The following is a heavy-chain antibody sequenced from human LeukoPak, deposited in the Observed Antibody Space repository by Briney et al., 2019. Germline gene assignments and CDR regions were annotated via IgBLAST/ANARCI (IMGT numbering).Heavy chain of an antibody. CDR1: GYTFTSYY. V-gene: IGHV1-18*04. CDR3: ARVELAWFDP. Sequence: ASVKVSCKASGYTFTSYYMHWVRQAPGQGLEWMGWISAYNGNTNYAQKLQGRVTMTTDTSTSTAYMELRSLRSDDTAVYYCARVELAWFDPWGQGTLVTVSS. D-gene: IGHD5-24*01. CDR2: ISAYNGNT. J-gene: IGHJ5*02.